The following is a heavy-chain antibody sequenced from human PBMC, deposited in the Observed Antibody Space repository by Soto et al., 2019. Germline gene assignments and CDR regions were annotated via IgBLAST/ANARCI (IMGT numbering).Heavy chain of an antibody. Sequence: QVQLVQSGAEVKKPGASVKVSCKASGYTFTSYDINWVRQATGQGLEWMGWMNPNSGNTGYAQKFQGRVTMTRNTAISTAYMELSSLRSGDPAGYYCARERSSGGYVDYWGQGTVVTVSS. D-gene: IGHD6-19*01. CDR2: MNPNSGNT. CDR1: GYTFTSYD. CDR3: ARERSSGGYVDY. J-gene: IGHJ4*02. V-gene: IGHV1-8*01.